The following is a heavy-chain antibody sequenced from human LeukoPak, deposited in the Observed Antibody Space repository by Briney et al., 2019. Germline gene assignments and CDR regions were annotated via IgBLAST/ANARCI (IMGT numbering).Heavy chain of an antibody. V-gene: IGHV4-4*02. CDR1: GGSITTTNW. Sequence: SGTLSLTCAVSGGSITTTNWWSWVRQPPGKGLEWIGEVHLNGATNYSPSLESRFSMSIDKSNNHLSLEVTSVTAADTAIYYCTRESGAFSPFGFWGQGTLVTVSS. D-gene: IGHD1-26*01. CDR3: TRESGAFSPFGF. CDR2: VHLNGAT. J-gene: IGHJ4*02.